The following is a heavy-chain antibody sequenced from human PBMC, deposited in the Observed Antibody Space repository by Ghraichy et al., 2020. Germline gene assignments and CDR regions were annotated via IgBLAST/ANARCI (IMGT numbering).Heavy chain of an antibody. V-gene: IGHV4-39*01. CDR3: ARQEGYEQHAGEFDP. D-gene: IGHD6-13*01. CDR2: IYYSGST. CDR1: GGSISSSTYY. J-gene: IGHJ5*02. Sequence: SETLSLTCTVSGGSISSSTYYWGWIRQPPGKGLEWIGSIYYSGSTYYNPSLKSRVTISVDTTKNQFSLKPSSVTAADTAVYYCARQEGYEQHAGEFDPWGQGTLVTVSS.